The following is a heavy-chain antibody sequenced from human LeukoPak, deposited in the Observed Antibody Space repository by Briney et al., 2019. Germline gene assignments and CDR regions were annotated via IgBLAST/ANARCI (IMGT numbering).Heavy chain of an antibody. CDR1: GGTFSSYA. J-gene: IGHJ4*02. CDR2: INPNNGVT. CDR3: ARVYRGPDY. Sequence: ASVKVSCKASGGTFSSYAISWVRQAPGQGLEWMGWINPNNGVTNYAQKFQGRVTMTRDTSINTAYMELSRLRSDDTAVYYCARVYRGPDYWGQGTLVTVSS. V-gene: IGHV1-2*02. D-gene: IGHD3-10*01.